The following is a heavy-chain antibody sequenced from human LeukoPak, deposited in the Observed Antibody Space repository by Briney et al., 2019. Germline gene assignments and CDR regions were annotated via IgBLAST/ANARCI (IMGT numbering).Heavy chain of an antibody. CDR2: IYHSGST. CDR1: VYSISSGYY. J-gene: IGHJ6*03. Sequence: SETLSLTCTVSVYSISSGYYWGWIRQPPGNGLEWIGSIYHSGSTYYNPSLKSRVTVSVDTSKNQFSLKLSSVTDAETAVYYCAREIWGSGFYYMEVWGKGTTVTISS. CDR3: AREIWGSGFYYMEV. V-gene: IGHV4-38-2*02. D-gene: IGHD3-10*01.